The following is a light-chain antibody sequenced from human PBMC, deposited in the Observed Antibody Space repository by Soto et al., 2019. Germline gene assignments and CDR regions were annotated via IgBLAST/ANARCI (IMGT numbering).Light chain of an antibody. J-gene: IGKJ4*01. CDR1: QGISSW. CDR2: AAS. V-gene: IGKV1-12*01. Sequence: DIQMTQAPSSVSASVGDRVTITCRASQGISSWVAWYQQKTGKAPKLLIYAASSLQSGVPSRFSGSGSGTDFTLTIRSLQPEDFATYDCQQADSFPLTLGGGTKVEIK. CDR3: QQADSFPLT.